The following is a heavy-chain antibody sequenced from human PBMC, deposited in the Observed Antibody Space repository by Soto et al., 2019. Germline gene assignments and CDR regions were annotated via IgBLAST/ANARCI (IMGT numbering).Heavy chain of an antibody. CDR1: GYTFINYG. Sequence: SVKVSCKAVGYTFINYGISWVRRAPGQGLEWMGGIIPRSATSNYAQKFQGRVTITADESTSTAYMELSSLRSEDTAVYYCAREGLVLVPTTVNSDYYYYAMDVWGQGTTVTVSS. V-gene: IGHV1-69*13. D-gene: IGHD2-2*01. CDR3: AREGLVLVPTTVNSDYYYYAMDV. J-gene: IGHJ6*02. CDR2: IIPRSATS.